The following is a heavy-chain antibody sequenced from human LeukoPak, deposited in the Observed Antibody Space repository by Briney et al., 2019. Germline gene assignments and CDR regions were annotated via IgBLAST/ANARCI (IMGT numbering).Heavy chain of an antibody. CDR2: IYSGGNT. D-gene: IGHD5/OR15-5a*01. J-gene: IGHJ4*02. Sequence: HGGSLRLSCAASGFTVSSNYMSWVRQAPGKGLEWVSVIYSGGNTYYADSVKGRFTISRDNSKNTLYLQMNSLSTEDTAIYYCAKSLTQYQRQYGVLDFWGQGTLVTVSS. CDR3: AKSLTQYQRQYGVLDF. V-gene: IGHV3-53*05. CDR1: GFTVSSNY.